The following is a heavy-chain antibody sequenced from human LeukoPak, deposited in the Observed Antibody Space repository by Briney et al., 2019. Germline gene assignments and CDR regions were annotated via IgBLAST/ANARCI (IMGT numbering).Heavy chain of an antibody. D-gene: IGHD6-13*01. J-gene: IGHJ4*02. Sequence: HEASVTVSCKASGYTFTSYDINWVRQAPGQGLEWMGWISVYNGDTNYAQKLQGRVTMTTDTSTSTAYMELRSLRSDDTAMYYCARVPRVPGLAAASEFWGQGTLVTVSS. CDR3: ARVPRVPGLAAASEF. V-gene: IGHV1-18*01. CDR2: ISVYNGDT. CDR1: GYTFTSYD.